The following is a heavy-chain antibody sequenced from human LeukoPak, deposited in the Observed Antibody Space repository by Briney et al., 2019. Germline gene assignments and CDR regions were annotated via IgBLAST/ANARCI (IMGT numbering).Heavy chain of an antibody. CDR2: IYYSGST. D-gene: IGHD2-21*02. CDR3: ARGHIVVVTATPYFDY. V-gene: IGHV4-31*03. Sequence: SETLSLTCTVSGGSISSGGYYWSWIRQHPGKGPEWIGYIYYSGSTYYNPSLKSRVTISVDTSKNQFSLKLSSVTAADTAVYYCARGHIVVVTATPYFDYWGQGTLVTVSS. CDR1: GGSISSGGYY. J-gene: IGHJ4*02.